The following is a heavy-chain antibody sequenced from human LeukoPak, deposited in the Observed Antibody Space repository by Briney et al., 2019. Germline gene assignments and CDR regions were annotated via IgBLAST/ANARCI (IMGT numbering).Heavy chain of an antibody. D-gene: IGHD1-26*01. Sequence: SETLSLTCTVSGGSISSSGYYWGWIRQPPGKGLEWIGYIYYSGGTYYNPSLKSRVTISVDTSKNQFSLKLSSVTAADTAVYYCARGGFVVDYWGQEPWSPSPQ. V-gene: IGHV4-30-4*08. CDR1: GGSISSSGYY. CDR3: ARGGFVVDY. J-gene: IGHJ4*01. CDR2: IYYSGGT.